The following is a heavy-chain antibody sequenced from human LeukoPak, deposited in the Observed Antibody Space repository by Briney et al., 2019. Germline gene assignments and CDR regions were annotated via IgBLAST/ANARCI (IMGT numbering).Heavy chain of an antibody. V-gene: IGHV4-61*01. J-gene: IGHJ4*02. CDR3: AREMAAGTGYFDY. CDR2: IYYSGSS. CDR1: GASVSSGSYY. Sequence: PSETLSLTCTVTGASVSSGSYYWSWIRQPPGKGLEWIGYIYYSGSSNYNPSLKSRVTISLDTSKNQFSLKLTSVTAADTAVYYCAREMAAGTGYFDYWGQGTLVTVSS. D-gene: IGHD5-24*01.